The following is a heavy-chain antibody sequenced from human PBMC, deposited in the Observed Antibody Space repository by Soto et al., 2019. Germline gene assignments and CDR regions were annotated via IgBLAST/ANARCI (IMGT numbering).Heavy chain of an antibody. CDR2: ISYDGSNK. V-gene: IGHV3-30*18. J-gene: IGHJ6*02. Sequence: QVQLVESGGGVVQPGRSLRLSCAASGFTFSSYGMHWVRQAPGKGLEWVAVISYDGSNKYYADSVKGRFTISRDNSKNTLYLQMNSLRAEDTAVYYCAKDKGTISPYYYYGMDVWGQGTTVTVSS. D-gene: IGHD3-3*01. CDR1: GFTFSSYG. CDR3: AKDKGTISPYYYYGMDV.